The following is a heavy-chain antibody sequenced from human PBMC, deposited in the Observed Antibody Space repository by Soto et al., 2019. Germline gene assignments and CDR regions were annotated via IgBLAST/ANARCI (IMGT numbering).Heavy chain of an antibody. CDR1: GGSISSSNW. Sequence: PSETLSLTCAVSGGSISSSNWWSWVRQPPGKGLEWIGEIYHSGSTYYNPSLKSRVTISVDTSKNQFSLKLSSVTAADTAVYYCASPKIAFYNWFDPWGQGTLVTVSS. V-gene: IGHV4-4*02. CDR2: IYHSGST. CDR3: ASPKIAFYNWFDP. D-gene: IGHD3-3*02. J-gene: IGHJ5*02.